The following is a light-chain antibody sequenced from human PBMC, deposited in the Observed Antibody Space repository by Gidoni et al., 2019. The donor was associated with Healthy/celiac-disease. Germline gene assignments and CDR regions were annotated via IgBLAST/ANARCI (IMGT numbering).Light chain of an antibody. V-gene: IGLV6-57*02. CDR1: SGSIASNY. J-gene: IGLJ3*02. CDR2: EDN. CDR3: QSYDSSNFWV. Sequence: GTISCTGSSGSIASNYVQWYQQRPGSAPTTVIYEDNQRPSGVPDRFSGSIDSSSNSASLTISGLKTEDEADYYCQSYDSSNFWVFGGGTKLTVL.